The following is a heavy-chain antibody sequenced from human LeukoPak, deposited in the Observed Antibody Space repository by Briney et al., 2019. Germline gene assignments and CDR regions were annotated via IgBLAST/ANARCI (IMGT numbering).Heavy chain of an antibody. Sequence: GGSLRLSCAASGFTFRDYYMSWIGPAPGKGLDWVSYISSINRYTNYADSVKGRFTISRDNAKNSLYLQMNSLRDEDTAVHYCARDCGPLGSWSIDYWGQGTLVTVSS. V-gene: IGHV3-11*06. CDR2: ISSINRYT. D-gene: IGHD6-13*01. CDR1: GFTFRDYY. CDR3: ARDCGPLGSWSIDY. J-gene: IGHJ4*02.